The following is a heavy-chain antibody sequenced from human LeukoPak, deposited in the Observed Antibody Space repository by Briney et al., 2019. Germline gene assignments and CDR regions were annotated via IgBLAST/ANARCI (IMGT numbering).Heavy chain of an antibody. V-gene: IGHV1-2*02. D-gene: IGHD4-17*01. Sequence: ASVKVSCKASGHTFTSYDINWVRQAPGQGLEWMGWINPNSGGTNYAQKFQGRVTMARDTSISTAYVELSRLRSDDTAVYYCASTVTGDYMDVWGKGTTVTISS. CDR1: GHTFTSYD. CDR2: INPNSGGT. CDR3: ASTVTGDYMDV. J-gene: IGHJ6*03.